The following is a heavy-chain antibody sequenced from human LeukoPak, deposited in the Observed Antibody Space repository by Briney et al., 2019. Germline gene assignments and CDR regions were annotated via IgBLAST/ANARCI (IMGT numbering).Heavy chain of an antibody. J-gene: IGHJ5*02. V-gene: IGHV4-34*01. CDR2: INHSGST. CDR3: ARGATYFDYDSSGYYYRWFDP. D-gene: IGHD3-22*01. CDR1: GGSFSGYY. Sequence: PSETLSLTCAVYGGSFSGYYWSWIRQPPGKGLEWIGEINHSGSTNYNPSLKSRVTISVDTSKNQFSLKLSSVTAADTAVYYCARGATYFDYDSSGYYYRWFDPWGQGTLVTVSS.